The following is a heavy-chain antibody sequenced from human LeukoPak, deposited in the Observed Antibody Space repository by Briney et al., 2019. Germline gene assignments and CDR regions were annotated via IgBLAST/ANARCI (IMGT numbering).Heavy chain of an antibody. V-gene: IGHV1-69*01. J-gene: IGHJ6*03. D-gene: IGHD2-8*01. CDR3: ARCPPGLIYMDV. CDR2: FIPIFGTA. Sequence: GASVKVSCKASGGTFISYAISWVRQAPGQGFEWMGGFIPIFGTANYAQNFQGRVMITADESTSTAYMELSSLRSEDTAVYYCARCPPGLIYMDVWGKGTTVSVSS. CDR1: GGTFISYA.